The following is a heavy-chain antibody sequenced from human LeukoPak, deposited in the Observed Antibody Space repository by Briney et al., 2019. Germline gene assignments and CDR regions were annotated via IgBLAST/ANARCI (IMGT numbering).Heavy chain of an antibody. CDR3: ARLGDSSGYPYYYYMDV. CDR1: GGSISSSSYY. J-gene: IGHJ6*03. CDR2: IYYSGST. V-gene: IGHV4-39*01. Sequence: SETLSLTCTVSGGSISSSSYYWGWIRQPPGKGLEWVGSIYYSGSTYYNPSLKSRVTISVDTSKNQFSLKLSSVTAADTAVYYCARLGDSSGYPYYYYMDVWGKGTTVTVSS. D-gene: IGHD3-22*01.